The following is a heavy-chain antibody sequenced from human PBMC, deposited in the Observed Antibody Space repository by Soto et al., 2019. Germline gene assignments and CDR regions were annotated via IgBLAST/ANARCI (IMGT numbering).Heavy chain of an antibody. Sequence: PSETLSLTCTVSGGCISSSSYYWGWIRQPPGKGLEWIGSIYYSGSTYYNPSLKSRVTISVDTSKNQFSLKLSSVTAADTAVYYCARGYSYDSRAFDYWGQGTLVTVSS. CDR3: ARGYSYDSRAFDY. D-gene: IGHD5-18*01. CDR1: GGCISSSSYY. CDR2: IYYSGST. V-gene: IGHV4-39*01. J-gene: IGHJ4*02.